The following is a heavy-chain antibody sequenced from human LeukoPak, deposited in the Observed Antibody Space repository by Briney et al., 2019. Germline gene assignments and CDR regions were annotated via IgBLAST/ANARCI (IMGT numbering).Heavy chain of an antibody. J-gene: IGHJ4*02. V-gene: IGHV3-7*05. Sequence: PGGCLRLSCAASGFTLRNYWMNWVRHAPGKGLEWVANIKPDGSEKYYLDSVRGRFTISRDNAKNSLYLQMNSLRAEDTAVYYGASGLDWGQGTPVTVSS. CDR3: ASGLD. CDR1: GFTLRNYW. CDR2: IKPDGSEK.